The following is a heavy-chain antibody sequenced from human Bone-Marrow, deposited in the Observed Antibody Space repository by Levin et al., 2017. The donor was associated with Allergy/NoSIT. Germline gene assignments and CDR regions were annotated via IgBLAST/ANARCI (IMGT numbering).Heavy chain of an antibody. CDR1: GFTFSDYG. Sequence: PGGSLRLSCVASGFTFSDYGMHWVHQAPGKGLEWLAAVSYDGGNKLYADSLKGRVTISRDNSKNTLYLEMNSLGAEDTALYFCAKDGAYGGWFLGDYFDYWGQGTLVTVSS. D-gene: IGHD6-19*01. J-gene: IGHJ4*02. CDR2: VSYDGGNK. CDR3: AKDGAYGGWFLGDYFDY. V-gene: IGHV3-30*18.